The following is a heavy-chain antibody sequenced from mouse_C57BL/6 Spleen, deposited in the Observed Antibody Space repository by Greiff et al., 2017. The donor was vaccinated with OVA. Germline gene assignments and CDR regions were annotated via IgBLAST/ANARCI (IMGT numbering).Heavy chain of an antibody. D-gene: IGHD2-1*01. Sequence: QVQLKQPGAELVKPGASVKLSCKASGYTFTSYWMHWVKQRPGQGLEWIGMIHPNSGSTNYNEKFKSKATLTVDKSSSTAYMQLSSLTSEDSAVYYCARGVTAYAMDYWGQGTSVTVSS. J-gene: IGHJ4*01. CDR3: ARGVTAYAMDY. CDR1: GYTFTSYW. V-gene: IGHV1-64*01. CDR2: IHPNSGST.